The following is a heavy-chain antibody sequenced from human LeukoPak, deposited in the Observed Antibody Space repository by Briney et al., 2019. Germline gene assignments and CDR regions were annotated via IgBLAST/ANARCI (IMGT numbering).Heavy chain of an antibody. CDR1: GFTFSSYS. CDR2: ISSSSSYI. V-gene: IGHV3-21*01. J-gene: IGHJ4*02. Sequence: PGGSLRLSCAASGFTFSSYSMNWVRQAPGKGLEWVSSISSSSSYIYYADSVKGRFTISRDNAKNSLSLQMNSLRAEDTALYYCARDRSYGFDYWGQGTLVTVSS. CDR3: ARDRSYGFDY. D-gene: IGHD5-18*01.